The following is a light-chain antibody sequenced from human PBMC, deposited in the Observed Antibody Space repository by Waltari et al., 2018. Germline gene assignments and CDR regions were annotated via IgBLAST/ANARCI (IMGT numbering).Light chain of an antibody. CDR1: QSFGRF. CDR3: QNHERLPAT. J-gene: IGKJ1*01. V-gene: IGKV3-20*01. Sequence: ELVLTQSPGTLSLSPGERATLACRASQSFGRFLAWYQQKPGQAPRLLIYQASNRATGIPDRFSGSGSGTDFSLTISRLEPEDFAVYYCQNHERLPATFGQGTKVEI. CDR2: QAS.